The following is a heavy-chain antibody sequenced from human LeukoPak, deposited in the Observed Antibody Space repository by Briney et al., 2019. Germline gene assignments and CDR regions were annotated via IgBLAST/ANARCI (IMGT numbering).Heavy chain of an antibody. D-gene: IGHD6-13*01. V-gene: IGHV4-59*01. CDR3: ARARAPYSSSWQYYFDY. J-gene: IGHJ4*02. CDR2: MYYIGST. Sequence: PSETLSLTCTVSGVAITNYYWSWIRQPPGKGLEWIGYMYYIGSTNCNPSLNSRVNMSVDTSNHQISLKMPSLTAADTAVYYCARARAPYSSSWQYYFDYWGQGTLVTVSS. CDR1: GVAITNYY.